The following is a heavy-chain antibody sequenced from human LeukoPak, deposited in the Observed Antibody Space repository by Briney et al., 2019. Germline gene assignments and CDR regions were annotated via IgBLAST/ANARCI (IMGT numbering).Heavy chain of an antibody. V-gene: IGHV3-30*03. CDR2: ISYDGNDK. CDR1: GFTFSTYG. CDR3: ARESTSWYFDL. Sequence: GGSLRLSCAASGFTFSTYGMYWVRQAPGKGLEWVAIISYDGNDKYYADSVKGRFSISRDNSKNTLYLQMNSLRAEDTAVYYCARESTSWYFDLWGRGTLVTVSS. D-gene: IGHD2-2*01. J-gene: IGHJ2*01.